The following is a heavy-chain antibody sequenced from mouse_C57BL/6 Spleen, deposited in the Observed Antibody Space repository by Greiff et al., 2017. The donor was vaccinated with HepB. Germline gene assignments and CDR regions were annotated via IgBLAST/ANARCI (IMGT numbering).Heavy chain of an antibody. D-gene: IGHD2-1*01. CDR1: GFTFSDYG. CDR2: ISSGSSTI. J-gene: IGHJ2*01. CDR3: ARKEIYYGYFDY. V-gene: IGHV5-17*01. Sequence: EVQGVESGGGLVKPGGSLKLSCAASGFTFSDYGMHWVRQAPEKGLEWVAYISSGSSTIYYADTVKGRFTISRDNAKNTLFLQMTSLRSEDTAMYYCARKEIYYGYFDYWGQGTTLTVSS.